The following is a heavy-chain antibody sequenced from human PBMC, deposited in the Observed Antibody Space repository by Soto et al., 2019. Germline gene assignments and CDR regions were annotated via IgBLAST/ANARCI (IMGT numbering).Heavy chain of an antibody. J-gene: IGHJ6*02. Sequence: QVRLEESGPGLVKPSETLSLICSVSGGSVNNADYFWSWIRHHPVNGLEWIGYIYYSGSTRYNPSFKTRASLSIDTSKNQCSLRLNSVTVADTAVYFCARDADYGGSRGGMDVWGRGTTVTVSS. CDR3: ARDADYGGSRGGMDV. CDR1: GGSVNNADYF. V-gene: IGHV4-31*03. D-gene: IGHD4-17*01. CDR2: IYYSGST.